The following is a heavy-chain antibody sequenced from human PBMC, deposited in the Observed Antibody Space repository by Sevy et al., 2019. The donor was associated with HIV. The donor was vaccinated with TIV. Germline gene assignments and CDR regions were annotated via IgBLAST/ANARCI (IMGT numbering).Heavy chain of an antibody. CDR1: GFTFRSFS. CDR3: ARDSARVIVPTAGFDS. J-gene: IGHJ5*01. D-gene: IGHD1-1*01. Sequence: GGSLRLSCSASGFTFRSFSIHWVRQAPGKGLEWVAAIWYDGRTKQYADSVKGRFTISRDNSKSMLNLEMNSLRAEDTALYFCARDSARVIVPTAGFDSWGQGTVVTVSS. CDR2: IWYDGRTK. V-gene: IGHV3-33*01.